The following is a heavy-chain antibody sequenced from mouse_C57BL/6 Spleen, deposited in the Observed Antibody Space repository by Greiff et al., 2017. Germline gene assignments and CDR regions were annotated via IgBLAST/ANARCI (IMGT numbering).Heavy chain of an antibody. CDR2: IDPEDGDT. Sequence: VQLQQSGAELVRPGASVKLSCTASGFNIKDYYMHWVKQRPEQGLEWIGRIDPEDGDTEYAPKFQGKATMTADTSSNTAYLQLSSLTSEDTAVYYCTTPAQATHYAMDYWGQGTSVTVSS. V-gene: IGHV14-1*01. CDR1: GFNIKDYY. D-gene: IGHD3-2*02. CDR3: TTPAQATHYAMDY. J-gene: IGHJ4*01.